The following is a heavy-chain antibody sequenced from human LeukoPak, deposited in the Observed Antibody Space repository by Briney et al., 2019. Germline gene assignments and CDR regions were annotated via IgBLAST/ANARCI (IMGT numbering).Heavy chain of an antibody. V-gene: IGHV3-30*04. CDR1: GFTFSNYA. CDR3: ARGGQLSDSSGYHYFDY. D-gene: IGHD3-22*01. J-gene: IGHJ4*02. Sequence: GRSLRLSCAASGFTFSNYAMHWVRQAPGKGLEWVAVISYDGSIEYYTDSVKGRFTISRDNSKNTLYLQMNSLRPEDTAVYYCARGGQLSDSSGYHYFDYWGQGTLVTVSS. CDR2: ISYDGSIE.